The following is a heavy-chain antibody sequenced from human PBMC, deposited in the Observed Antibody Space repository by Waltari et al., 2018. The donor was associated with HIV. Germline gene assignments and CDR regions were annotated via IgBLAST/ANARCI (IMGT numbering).Heavy chain of an antibody. CDR1: GESFNDHY. Sequence: QVRLDQWGTHVLKPSETLSLTCAVYGESFNDHYLTWLRQPPGKGPEWIGSVNHRGVRLYNPSLRSRLNISVETSKNQCSLKLASVTAADTVTYYCARWRDSLGYFYQFYFFDYWSQGHLVGISS. V-gene: IGHV4-34*01. J-gene: IGHJ4*02. CDR3: ARWRDSLGYFYQFYFFDY. CDR2: VNHRGVR. D-gene: IGHD3-16*01.